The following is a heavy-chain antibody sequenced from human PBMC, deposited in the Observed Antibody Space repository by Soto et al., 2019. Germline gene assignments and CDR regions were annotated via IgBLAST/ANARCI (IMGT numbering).Heavy chain of an antibody. CDR2: INHSGTA. J-gene: IGHJ6*03. V-gene: IGHV4-34*01. CDR1: GGSLSGYY. D-gene: IGHD3-9*01. Sequence: PSETLSLTCAVYGGSLSGYYWSWVRQSPGKGPEWIGEINHSGTANYNPSLKTRVTISADASKHQFSLRLTSVTAADSATYYCASYHFLDLWTGSRHYMDVWSRGTQVTVSS. CDR3: ASYHFLDLWTGSRHYMDV.